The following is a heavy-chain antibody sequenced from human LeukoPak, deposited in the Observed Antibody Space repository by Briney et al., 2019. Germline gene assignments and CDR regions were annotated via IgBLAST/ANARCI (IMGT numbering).Heavy chain of an antibody. CDR3: ARLGYCSGGSCWVSYFQH. J-gene: IGHJ1*01. V-gene: IGHV4-39*01. CDR1: GGSVSSSSHY. D-gene: IGHD2-15*01. CDR2: IYYSGST. Sequence: SETLSLTCTVSGGSVSSSSHYWGWIRQPPGKGLEWIGGIYYSGSTYYNPSLKSRVTISVDTSKNQFSLKLSSVTAADTAVYYCARLGYCSGGSCWVSYFQHWGQGTLVTVSS.